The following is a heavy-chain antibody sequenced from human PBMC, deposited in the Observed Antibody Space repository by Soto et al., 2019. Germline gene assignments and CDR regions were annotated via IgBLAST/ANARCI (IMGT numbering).Heavy chain of an antibody. V-gene: IGHV2-5*02. CDR2: IYWDDDK. J-gene: IGHJ5*02. D-gene: IGHD3-10*01. Sequence: ESGPTLVNPTQTLTLTCTFSGFSLSTSGVGVGWIRQPPGKALEWLALIYWDDDKRYSPSLKSRLTITKDTSKNQVVLTMANMDPVDTATYYCAHRRPTPYYGSASYYTRGWYNRFDPWGQGALVTVSS. CDR1: GFSLSTSGVG. CDR3: AHRRPTPYYGSASYYTRGWYNRFDP.